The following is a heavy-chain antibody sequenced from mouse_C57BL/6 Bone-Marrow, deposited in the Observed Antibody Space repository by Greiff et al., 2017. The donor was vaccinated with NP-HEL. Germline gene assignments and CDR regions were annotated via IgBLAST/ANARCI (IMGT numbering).Heavy chain of an antibody. Sequence: VHVKQSGPVLVKPGASVKMSCKASGYTFTDYYMNWVKQSHGKSLEWIGVINPYNGGTSYNQKSKGKATLTVDKSSSTAYMELNSLTSEDSAVYYCASYDYQFAYWGQGTLVTVSA. V-gene: IGHV1-19*01. CDR1: GYTFTDYY. CDR3: ASYDYQFAY. CDR2: INPYNGGT. D-gene: IGHD2-4*01. J-gene: IGHJ3*01.